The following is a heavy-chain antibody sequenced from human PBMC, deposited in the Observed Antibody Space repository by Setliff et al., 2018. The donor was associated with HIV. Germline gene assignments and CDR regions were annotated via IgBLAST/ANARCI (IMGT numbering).Heavy chain of an antibody. CDR1: GQSISGYY. J-gene: IGHJ4*02. V-gene: IGHV3-48*03. CDR3: GRAPPYCSGGSCADY. CDR2: ITSSRSNSI. D-gene: IGHD2-15*01. Sequence: LSLTCAVYGQSISGYYWSWIRQTPGKGLEWIAYITSSRSNSIHYADPVKGRFTVSRDNAKNSLYLQMNNLRAEDTAVYYCGRAPPYCSGGSCADYWGQGTLVTVSS.